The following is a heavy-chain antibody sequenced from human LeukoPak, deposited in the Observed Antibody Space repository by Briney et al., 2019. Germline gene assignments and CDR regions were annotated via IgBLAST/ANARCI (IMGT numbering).Heavy chain of an antibody. V-gene: IGHV1-69*13. Sequence: SVKVSCKASGGTFISYAISWVRQAPGQGLEWMGGIIPIFGTANYAQKFQGRVTITADESTSTAYMELSSLRSEDTAVYYCARRHRQSGYYDYFDYWGQGTLVTVSS. J-gene: IGHJ4*02. CDR2: IIPIFGTA. CDR3: ARRHRQSGYYDYFDY. CDR1: GGTFISYA. D-gene: IGHD3-3*01.